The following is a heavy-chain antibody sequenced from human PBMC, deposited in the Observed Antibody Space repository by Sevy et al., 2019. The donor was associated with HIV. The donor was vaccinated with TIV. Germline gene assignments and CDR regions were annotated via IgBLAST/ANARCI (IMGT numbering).Heavy chain of an antibody. CDR2: IKGKTDGGTI. Sequence: GGSLRLSCAASGFTFSNAWMSWVRQAPGKGLEWVGRIKGKTDGGTIDYAAPVEGRFSMPRDDSKNTLYLQMNSLKIEITAVYYCASRDYYGSGSYPDSWGQGILVTVSS. V-gene: IGHV3-15*01. D-gene: IGHD3-10*01. J-gene: IGHJ4*02. CDR1: GFTFSNAW. CDR3: ASRDYYGSGSYPDS.